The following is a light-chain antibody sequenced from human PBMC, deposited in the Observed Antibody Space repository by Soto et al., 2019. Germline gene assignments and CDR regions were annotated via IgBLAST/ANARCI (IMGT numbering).Light chain of an antibody. V-gene: IGLV2-8*01. CDR1: KNDIGVYDF. J-gene: IGLJ1*01. CDR2: EVV. Sequence: QSVLTQPPSASGSPGQSVTICCTGTKNDIGVYDFVSWYQHHPGKAPRLIIYEVVQRPSGVPDRFSGSKSGNTASLTVSGLQAADEADYFCKSYAGSNTYVFGSGTKV. CDR3: KSYAGSNTYV.